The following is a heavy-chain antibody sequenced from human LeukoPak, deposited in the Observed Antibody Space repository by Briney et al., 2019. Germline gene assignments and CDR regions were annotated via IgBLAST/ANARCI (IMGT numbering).Heavy chain of an antibody. V-gene: IGHV3-23*01. D-gene: IGHD2-2*02. CDR3: ARDSRYCSSTSCYTWYY. CDR2: ISIRGDGT. J-gene: IGHJ4*02. Sequence: GGSLRLSCAASGFIFTNYAMNWVRQAPGKGLEWVSSISIRGDGTYYADSVKGRFTISRDNSKNTLYLQMNSLRAEDTAVYYCARDSRYCSSTSCYTWYYWGQGTLVTVSS. CDR1: GFIFTNYA.